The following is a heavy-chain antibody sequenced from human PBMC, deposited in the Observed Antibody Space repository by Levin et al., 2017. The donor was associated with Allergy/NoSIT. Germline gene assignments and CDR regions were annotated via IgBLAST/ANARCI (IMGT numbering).Heavy chain of an antibody. CDR2: IIPIFGTA. CDR1: GGTFSSYA. D-gene: IGHD2-15*01. Sequence: GASVKVSCKASGGTFSSYAISWVRQAPGQGLEWMGGIIPIFGTANYAQKFQGRVTITADESTSTAYMELSSLRSEDTAVYYCASRTESEDIVVVVAAWPFDYWGQGTLVTVSS. CDR3: ASRTESEDIVVVVAAWPFDY. J-gene: IGHJ4*02. V-gene: IGHV1-69*13.